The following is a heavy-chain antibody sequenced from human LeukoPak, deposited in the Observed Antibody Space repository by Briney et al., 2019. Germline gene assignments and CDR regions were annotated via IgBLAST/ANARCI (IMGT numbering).Heavy chain of an antibody. J-gene: IGHJ4*02. CDR1: GFTFSSYS. CDR2: ISTSSSTI. Sequence: GGSLRLSCAASGFTFSSYSVNWVRQAPGKGLEWVSYISTSSSTIYYADSVKGRFTISRDNAKNSLYLQMNSLRAEDTALYYCAKDRGYSYGEGFDYWGQGTLVTVSS. V-gene: IGHV3-48*04. CDR3: AKDRGYSYGEGFDY. D-gene: IGHD5-18*01.